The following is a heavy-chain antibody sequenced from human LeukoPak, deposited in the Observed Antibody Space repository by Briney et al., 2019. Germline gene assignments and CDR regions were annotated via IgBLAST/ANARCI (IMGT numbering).Heavy chain of an antibody. J-gene: IGHJ3*02. CDR2: ISYDGSNK. CDR1: GFTFSSYA. CDR3: AREERGYISGGISDAFDI. V-gene: IGHV3-30*04. Sequence: PGGSLRLSCAASGFTFSSYAMHWVRQAPGKGLEWVAVISYDGSNKYYADSVKGRFTISRDNAKNSLYLQMNSLRAEDTAVYYCAREERGYISGGISDAFDIWGQGTMVTVSS. D-gene: IGHD3-22*01.